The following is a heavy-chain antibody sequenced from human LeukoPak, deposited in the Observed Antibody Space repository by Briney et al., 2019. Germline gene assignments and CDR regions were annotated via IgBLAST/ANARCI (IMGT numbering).Heavy chain of an antibody. D-gene: IGHD3-3*01. CDR2: ISYDGSNK. J-gene: IGHJ4*02. CDR1: GFTFSSYA. V-gene: IGHV3-30-3*01. Sequence: GGSLRLSCAASGFTFSSYAMHWVRQAPGKGLEWVAVISYDGSNKYYADSVKGRFTISRDNSKNTLYLQMNSLRAEDTAVYYCARVSTSNLEWLLHIDYWGQGTLVTVSS. CDR3: ARVSTSNLEWLLHIDY.